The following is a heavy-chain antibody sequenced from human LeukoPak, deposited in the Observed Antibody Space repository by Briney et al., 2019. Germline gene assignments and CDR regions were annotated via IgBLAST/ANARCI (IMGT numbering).Heavy chain of an antibody. Sequence: SVKVSCKASGGTFSSYAIIWVRQAPGQGLEWMGGIIPIFGTANYAQKFQGRVTITADESTSTAYMELSSLRSEDTAVYYCTVGASSHYYYYGMDVWGQGTTVTVSS. V-gene: IGHV1-69*01. J-gene: IGHJ6*02. CDR3: TVGASSHYYYYGMDV. CDR2: IIPIFGTA. CDR1: GGTFSSYA. D-gene: IGHD2-2*01.